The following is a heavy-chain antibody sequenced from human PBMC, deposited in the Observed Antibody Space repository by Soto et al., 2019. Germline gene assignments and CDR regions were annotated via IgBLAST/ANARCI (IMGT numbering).Heavy chain of an antibody. CDR3: ARVWGLVPAATLTTVTTRPVGYFDY. Sequence: GGSLRLSCAASGFTVSSNYMSWVRQAPGKGLEWVSVIYSGGSTYYADSVKGRFTISRDNSKNTLYLQMNSLRAEDTAVYYCARVWGLVPAATLTTVTTRPVGYFDYWGQGTLVTVSS. D-gene: IGHD4-17*01. CDR1: GFTVSSNY. V-gene: IGHV3-66*01. J-gene: IGHJ4*02. CDR2: IYSGGST.